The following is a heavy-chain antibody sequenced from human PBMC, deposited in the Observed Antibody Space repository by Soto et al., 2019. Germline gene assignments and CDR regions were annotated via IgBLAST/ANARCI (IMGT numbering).Heavy chain of an antibody. V-gene: IGHV4-31*03. CDR3: ARERGGTMVRGVLRNYYYYGTDV. Sequence: PSETLSLTCTVSGGSISSGGYYWSWIRQHPGKGLEWIGYIYYSGSTYYNPSLKSRVTISVDTSKNQFSLKLSSVTAADTAVYYCARERGGTMVRGVLRNYYYYGTDVWGQGTTVTVSS. CDR2: IYYSGST. J-gene: IGHJ6*02. CDR1: GGSISSGGYY. D-gene: IGHD3-10*01.